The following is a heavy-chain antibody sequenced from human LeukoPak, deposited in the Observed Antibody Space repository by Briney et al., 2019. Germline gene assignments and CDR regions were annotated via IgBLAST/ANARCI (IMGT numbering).Heavy chain of an antibody. CDR2: IYHSGST. Sequence: SETLSLTCTVSGDSISSYYWSWIRQPPGKGLEWVGSIYHSGSTYHNPSLKSRVTISVDTSKNQFSLKLRSVTAADTAVYYCARPTARLGWFDPWGQGTLVTVSS. D-gene: IGHD6-6*01. J-gene: IGHJ5*02. CDR1: GDSISSYY. V-gene: IGHV4-38-2*02. CDR3: ARPTARLGWFDP.